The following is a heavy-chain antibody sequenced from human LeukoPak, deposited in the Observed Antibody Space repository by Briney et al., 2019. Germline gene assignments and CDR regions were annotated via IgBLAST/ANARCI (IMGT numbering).Heavy chain of an antibody. Sequence: SDTLSLTCTVSGDPISNFHWNCLRKSPERTVDWIGYIHPSGSTNYNPSLKSRVTIAVDTSKNQFSLRLSTVAAADTAVYYCATGGGDSSSSQDFDYWGKGTLVTVSS. CDR2: IHPSGST. D-gene: IGHD6-6*01. CDR3: ATGGGDSSSSQDFDY. J-gene: IGHJ4*01. V-gene: IGHV4-4*09. CDR1: GDPISNFH.